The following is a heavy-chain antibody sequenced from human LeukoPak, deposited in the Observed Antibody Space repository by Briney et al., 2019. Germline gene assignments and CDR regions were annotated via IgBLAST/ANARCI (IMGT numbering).Heavy chain of an antibody. CDR2: ISGSGGST. CDR3: ARDFGYYGSGSYAFDY. CDR1: GFIFSSYA. Sequence: HTGGSLRLSCAASGFIFSSYAMSWVRQAPGKGLEWVSDISGSGGSTHYADSVKGRFTISRDNSKNTLYLQMNSLRAEDTAVYYCARDFGYYGSGSYAFDYWGQGTLVTVSS. V-gene: IGHV3-23*01. D-gene: IGHD3-10*01. J-gene: IGHJ4*02.